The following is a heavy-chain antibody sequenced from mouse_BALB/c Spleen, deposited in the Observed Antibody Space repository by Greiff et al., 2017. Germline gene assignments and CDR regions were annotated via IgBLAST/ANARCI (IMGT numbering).Heavy chain of an antibody. J-gene: IGHJ3*01. Sequence: EVMLVESGGGLVQPGGSLKLSCAASGFTFSSYGMSWVRQTPDKRLELVATINSNGGSTYYPDSVKGRFTVSRDNAKNTLYLQMSSLKSEDTAMYYCARVDDGYPAWFAYWGQGTLVTVSA. V-gene: IGHV5-6-3*01. CDR1: GFTFSSYG. CDR3: ARVDDGYPAWFAY. CDR2: INSNGGST. D-gene: IGHD2-3*01.